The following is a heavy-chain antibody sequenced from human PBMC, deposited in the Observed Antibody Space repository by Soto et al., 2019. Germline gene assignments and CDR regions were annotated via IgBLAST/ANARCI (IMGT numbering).Heavy chain of an antibody. V-gene: IGHV4-34*01. CDR1: GGSFNGYS. CDR3: ARALLGFSYGYGGYFDP. D-gene: IGHD3-16*01. CDR2: ISYRGST. Sequence: SSETLSLTCNVSGGSFNGYSWSWFRQTSGKGLEWIGDISYRGSTSYSPSLKSRLMISLDTSNNQFSLKVASVTAADTAVYYCARALLGFSYGYGGYFDPWGPGTLVTVSS. J-gene: IGHJ4*02.